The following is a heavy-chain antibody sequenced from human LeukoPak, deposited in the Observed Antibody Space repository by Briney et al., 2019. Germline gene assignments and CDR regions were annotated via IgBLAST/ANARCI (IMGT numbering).Heavy chain of an antibody. CDR1: GFTFSSHS. J-gene: IGHJ5*02. D-gene: IGHD5-12*01. Sequence: GGSLRLSCAASGFTFSSHSMNWVRQAPGKGLEWVSYISSSSSTIYYADSVKGRFTISRDNAKNSLYLQMNSLRAEDTAVYYCARQPSGYVIWFDPWGQGTLVTVSS. CDR2: ISSSSSTI. CDR3: ARQPSGYVIWFDP. V-gene: IGHV3-48*01.